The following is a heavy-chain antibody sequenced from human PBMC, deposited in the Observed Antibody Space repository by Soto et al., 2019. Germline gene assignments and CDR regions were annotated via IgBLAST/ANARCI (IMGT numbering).Heavy chain of an antibody. CDR3: ARDANSRNWFDH. CDR2: ITRSGSGDGA. D-gene: IGHD3-22*01. Sequence: XSVKVSCKASGYIFSNYYIHWVRQAPGQGLEWMGIITRSGSGDGATYAQKFQGRVTMTRDTSTSTVYMELNSLRSEDTAVYYCARDANSRNWFDHWGQGTLVTVSS. J-gene: IGHJ5*02. V-gene: IGHV1-46*01. CDR1: GYIFSNYY.